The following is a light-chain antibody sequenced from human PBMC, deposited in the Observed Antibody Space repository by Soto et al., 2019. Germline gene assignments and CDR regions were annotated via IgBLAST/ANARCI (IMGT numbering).Light chain of an antibody. CDR3: QQHISWPLT. Sequence: EIVLTQSPATLSLSPGERATLSCRASQSVTNSLAWHQQKPGQAPRLLVYDASNRATGIPTRFSGSGSGTDFTLTISDLEPEDFAVYYCQQHISWPLTFGGGTKV. CDR1: QSVTNS. J-gene: IGKJ4*01. V-gene: IGKV3-11*01. CDR2: DAS.